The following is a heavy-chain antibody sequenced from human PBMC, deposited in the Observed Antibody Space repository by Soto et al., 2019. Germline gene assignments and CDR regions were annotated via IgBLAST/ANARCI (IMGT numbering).Heavy chain of an antibody. J-gene: IGHJ4*02. CDR1: GYTLTELS. D-gene: IGHD6-19*01. CDR3: ATVRSKWLVLGSYFDY. V-gene: IGHV1-24*01. Sequence: ASVKVSCKVSGYTLTELSMHWVRQAPGKGLEWMGGFDPEDGETIYAQKFQGRVTMTEDTSTDTAYMELSSLRSEDTAVYYCATVRSKWLVLGSYFDYWGQGTLVTVSS. CDR2: FDPEDGET.